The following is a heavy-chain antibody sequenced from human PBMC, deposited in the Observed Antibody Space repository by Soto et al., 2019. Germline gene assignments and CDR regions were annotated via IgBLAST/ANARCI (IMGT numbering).Heavy chain of an antibody. Sequence: QVQLVQSGAEVKKPGSSVKVSCKASGGTFSSYAISWVRQAPGQGLEWMGGIIPIFGTANYAQKFQGRVTITADESPSTAYMELSSLRSEDTAVYYCARDRARPVATNYFDYWGQGTLVTVSS. V-gene: IGHV1-69*12. CDR1: GGTFSSYA. J-gene: IGHJ4*02. CDR2: IIPIFGTA. CDR3: ARDRARPVATNYFDY. D-gene: IGHD6-19*01.